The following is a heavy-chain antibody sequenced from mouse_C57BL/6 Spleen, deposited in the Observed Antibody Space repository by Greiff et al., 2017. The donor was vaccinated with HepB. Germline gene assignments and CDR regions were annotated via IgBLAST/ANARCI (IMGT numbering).Heavy chain of an antibody. CDR2: IRLKADNYAT. CDR1: GFTFSNYW. J-gene: IGHJ2*01. Sequence: EVKVEESGGGLVQPGGSMKLSCVASGFTFSNYWMNWVRQSPEKGLEWVAQIRLKADNYATHYAESVKGRFTISRDDSKSSFYLQMNNLRAEDTGIYYCPGMDYWGQGTTLTVSS. V-gene: IGHV6-3*01. CDR3: PGMDY.